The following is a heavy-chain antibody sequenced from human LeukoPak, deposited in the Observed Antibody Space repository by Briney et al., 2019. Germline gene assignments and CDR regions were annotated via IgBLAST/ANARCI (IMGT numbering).Heavy chain of an antibody. CDR2: ISPTSHT. Sequence: GGSLRLSCAASGFPFSDSSMNWVRPGPGKGLEWLSYISPTSHTLYADSVKGRFTISRDNAKNSLYLQMNSLKDEDTAVYYCATDKYGGPVHWGQGTLVTVSS. J-gene: IGHJ4*02. D-gene: IGHD5-12*01. CDR3: ATDKYGGPVH. V-gene: IGHV3-69-1*01. CDR1: GFPFSDSS.